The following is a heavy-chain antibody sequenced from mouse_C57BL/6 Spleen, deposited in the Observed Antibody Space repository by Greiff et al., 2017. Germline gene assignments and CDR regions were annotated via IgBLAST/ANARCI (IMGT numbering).Heavy chain of an antibody. CDR3: VRHGVGDGFDY. CDR2: IRSKSNNYAT. V-gene: IGHV10-1*01. D-gene: IGHD1-1*02. J-gene: IGHJ2*01. CDR1: GFSFNTYA. Sequence: VQLKQSGGGLVQPKGSLKLSCAASGFSFNTYAMNWVRQAPGKGLEWVARIRSKSNNYATYYADSVKDRFTISRDDSESMLYLQMNNLKTEDTAMYYCVRHGVGDGFDYWGQGTTRTVSS.